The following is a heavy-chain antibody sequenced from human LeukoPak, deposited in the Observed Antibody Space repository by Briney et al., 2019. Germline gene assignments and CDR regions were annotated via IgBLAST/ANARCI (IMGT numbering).Heavy chain of an antibody. J-gene: IGHJ3*02. CDR1: GGTFSSYA. V-gene: IGHV1-69*13. Sequence: SVKVSCKASGGTFSSYAISWVRQAPGQGLEWMGGIIPIFGTANYAQKFQGRVTITADESTSTAYMELSSLRSEDMAVYYCASRSGSYSDAFDIWGQGTMVTVSS. CDR2: IIPIFGTA. D-gene: IGHD1-26*01. CDR3: ASRSGSYSDAFDI.